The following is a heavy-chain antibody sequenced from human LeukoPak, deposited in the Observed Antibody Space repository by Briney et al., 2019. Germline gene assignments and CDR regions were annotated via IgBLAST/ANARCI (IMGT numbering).Heavy chain of an antibody. CDR3: ATPAVVPAAAAYYYYGMDV. CDR1: GYTFTSYA. CDR2: INTNTENP. D-gene: IGHD2-2*01. Sequence: ASVKVSCKASGYTFTSYAMNWVRQAPGQGLEWMGWINTNTENPTYAQGFTGRFVFSLDTSVSTAYLQISSLKAEDTAVYYCATPAVVPAAAAYYYYGMDVWGQGTTVTVSS. J-gene: IGHJ6*02. V-gene: IGHV7-4-1*02.